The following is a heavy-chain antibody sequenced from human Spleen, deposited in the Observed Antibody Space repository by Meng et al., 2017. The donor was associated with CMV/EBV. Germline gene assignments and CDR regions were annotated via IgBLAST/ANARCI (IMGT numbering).Heavy chain of an antibody. CDR2: VSSSSSFI. CDR1: GFTFSVFV. J-gene: IGHJ3*02. CDR3: AREGTAAADNDAFDI. V-gene: IGHV3-21*01. D-gene: IGHD6-13*01. Sequence: GESLKISCTASGFTFSVFVINWVRQAPGKGLEWVSSVSSSSSFIYYADSVRGRFTISRDNAKNSLYLQMNSLRAEDTAVYYCAREGTAAADNDAFDIWGQGTMVTVSS.